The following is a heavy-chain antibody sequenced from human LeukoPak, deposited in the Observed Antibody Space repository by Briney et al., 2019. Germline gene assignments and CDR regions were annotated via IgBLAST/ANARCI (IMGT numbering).Heavy chain of an antibody. CDR1: GGSISSGGYY. D-gene: IGHD4-23*01. J-gene: IGHJ4*02. V-gene: IGHV4-31*03. CDR3: ARGAGGPFDY. Sequence: SETLSLTCTVSGGSISSGGYYWSWIRQHPGKGLEWIGYIYYSGSTYYNPSLKSRVTISVDTSKNQFSLKLSSVTVADTAVYYCARGAGGPFDYWGQGTLVTVSS. CDR2: IYYSGST.